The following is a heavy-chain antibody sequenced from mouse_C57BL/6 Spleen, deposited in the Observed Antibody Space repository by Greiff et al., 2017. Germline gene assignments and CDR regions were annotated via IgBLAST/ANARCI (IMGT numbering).Heavy chain of an antibody. V-gene: IGHV1-82*01. Sequence: VQLQQSGPELVKPGASVKISCKASGYAFSSSWMNWVKQRPGKGLEWIGRIYPGDGATNDNGKFKGKATLTADKSSSTAYMQLSSLTSECSAVYFYARPYSNYLAWFAYWDQGTLVTVSA. J-gene: IGHJ3*01. CDR2: IYPGDGAT. CDR1: GYAFSSSW. D-gene: IGHD2-5*01. CDR3: ARPYSNYLAWFAY.